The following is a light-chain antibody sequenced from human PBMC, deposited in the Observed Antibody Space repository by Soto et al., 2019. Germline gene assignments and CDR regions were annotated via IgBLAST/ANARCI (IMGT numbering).Light chain of an antibody. CDR3: AAWDDSLSGWV. J-gene: IGLJ3*02. CDR1: RSNIGRDY. V-gene: IGLV1-47*01. CDR2: TTN. Sequence: QSVLTQTPSASGAPGQRVTISCSGTRSNIGRDYVYWFQQLPGTAPKLLVYTTNQRASGVPDRFSGSKSGTSASLAINGLRSEDEADYYCAAWDDSLSGWVFGGGTQLTVL.